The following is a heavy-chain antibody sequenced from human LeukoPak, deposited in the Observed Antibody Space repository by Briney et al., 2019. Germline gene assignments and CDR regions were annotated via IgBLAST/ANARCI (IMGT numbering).Heavy chain of an antibody. CDR3: PRGCPFQWELLVY. J-gene: IGHJ4*02. CDR1: GYTFSSYD. V-gene: IGHV3-64*01. Sequence: GGSLRLSCAASGYTFSSYDMHWVRQAPGKGLEYVGVISSNGGSTNYAKSVKGRVTITRDNSKNPLYLQMGSLRADDMAVYYCPRGCPFQWELLVYWGQGTLVTVSS. CDR2: ISSNGGST. D-gene: IGHD1-26*01.